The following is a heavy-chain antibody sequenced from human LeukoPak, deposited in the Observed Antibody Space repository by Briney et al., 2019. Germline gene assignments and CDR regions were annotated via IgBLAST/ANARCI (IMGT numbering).Heavy chain of an antibody. Sequence: GGSLRLSCAASGFTFDDYGMSWVRQAPGKGLEWVSGINWNGGSTGYADSVKGRFTISSDNAKNSLYLQMNSLRAEDTALYYCARRRQSLWFGESSDAFDIWGQGTMVTVSS. V-gene: IGHV3-20*04. J-gene: IGHJ3*02. CDR2: INWNGGST. D-gene: IGHD3-10*01. CDR3: ARRRQSLWFGESSDAFDI. CDR1: GFTFDDYG.